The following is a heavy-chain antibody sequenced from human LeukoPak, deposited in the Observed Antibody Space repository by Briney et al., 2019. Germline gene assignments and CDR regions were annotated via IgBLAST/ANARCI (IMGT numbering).Heavy chain of an antibody. CDR3: AKDEMRMTLDY. J-gene: IGHJ4*02. CDR1: GFTFNDYY. D-gene: IGHD5-24*01. CDR2: ISSSGNTI. Sequence: GGSLRLSCAASGFTFNDYYMTWIRQAPGKGLECVSYISSSGNTIFYAGSVKGRFTISRDNAKNSLYLEMNSLRAEDTAVYYCAKDEMRMTLDYWGQGTLVTVSS. V-gene: IGHV3-11*04.